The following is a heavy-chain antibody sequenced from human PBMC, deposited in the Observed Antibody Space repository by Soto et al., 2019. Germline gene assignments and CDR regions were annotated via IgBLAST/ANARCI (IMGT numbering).Heavy chain of an antibody. D-gene: IGHD3-3*01. CDR2: IYPDDSDT. CDR1: GYSFTNYW. J-gene: IGHJ5*02. Sequence: GASLKISCKGSGYSFTNYWIGWVRQMPGKGLEWMGMIYPDDSDTKYSPSLQGQVTFSADKSINTAYLQWSSLKASDTAIYYCARLEWLSLAAWFDPWGQGTLVTVSS. CDR3: ARLEWLSLAAWFDP. V-gene: IGHV5-51*01.